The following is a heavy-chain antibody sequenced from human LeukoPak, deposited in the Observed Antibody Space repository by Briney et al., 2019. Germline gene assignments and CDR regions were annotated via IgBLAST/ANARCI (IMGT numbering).Heavy chain of an antibody. J-gene: IGHJ1*01. CDR3: AGRGHRYSRD. CDR2: ISDSGVT. V-gene: IGHV4-4*09. Sequence: PSETLSLTCTVSGDSFSSGYWTWIRQSPGKGLEWIGYISDSGVTDYNPSLKSRLTISVDSTNNKFSLNLHSVTAADTAVYYCAGRGHRYSRDWGQGILVTVSS. CDR1: GDSFSSGY. D-gene: IGHD2-15*01.